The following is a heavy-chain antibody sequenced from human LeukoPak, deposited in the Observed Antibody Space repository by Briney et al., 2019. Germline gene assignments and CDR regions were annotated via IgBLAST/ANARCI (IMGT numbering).Heavy chain of an antibody. J-gene: IGHJ5*02. CDR2: INAGNGNT. CDR1: GYTFTSYA. Sequence: GASVKVSCKASGYTFTSYAMHWVRQAPGQRLEWMGWINAGNGNTKYSQKFQGRVTITRDTSASTAYMELRSLRSDDTAVYYCASPYCSSTSCYEHWFDPWGQGTLVTVSS. V-gene: IGHV1-3*01. D-gene: IGHD2-2*01. CDR3: ASPYCSSTSCYEHWFDP.